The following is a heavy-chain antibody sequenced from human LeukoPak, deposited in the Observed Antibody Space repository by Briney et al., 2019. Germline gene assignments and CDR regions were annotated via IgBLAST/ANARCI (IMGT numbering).Heavy chain of an antibody. CDR2: ISAYNGNT. D-gene: IGHD3-10*01. CDR3: ASPGEANDAFDI. V-gene: IGHV1-18*01. J-gene: IGHJ3*02. Sequence: ASVKASCKASGYTFTSYGISWVRQAPGQGLEWMGWISAYNGNTNYAQKLQGRVTITADESTSTAYMELSSLRSEDAAVYYCASPGEANDAFDIWAKGQWSPSLQ. CDR1: GYTFTSYG.